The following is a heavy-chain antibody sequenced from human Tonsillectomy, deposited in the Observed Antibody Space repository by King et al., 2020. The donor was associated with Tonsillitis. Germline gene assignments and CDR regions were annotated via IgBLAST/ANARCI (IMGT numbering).Heavy chain of an antibody. J-gene: IGHJ3*02. V-gene: IGHV4-39*01. CDR1: GVSISSTNYY. CDR2: IYYSGST. D-gene: IGHD1-26*01. Sequence: QLQESGPGLVKPSETLSLTCTVSGVSISSTNYYWGWIRRPPGKGLEWIGTIYYSGSTHYNPSLKSRVTIFVDTSKNQFSLKLSSVTAADTALYYCARLREWGLLPDALDIGGPGKMITVSS. CDR3: ARLREWGLLPDALDI.